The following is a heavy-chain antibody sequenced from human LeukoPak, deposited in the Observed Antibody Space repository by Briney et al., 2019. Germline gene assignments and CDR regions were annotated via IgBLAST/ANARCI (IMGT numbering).Heavy chain of an antibody. Sequence: GRSLRLSCAASGFTFSSYAMSWVRQAPGKGLEWVSAISGSGGSTYYADSVKGRFTISRDNSKNTLYLQMNSLRAEDTAVYYCAKACSSTSCYDPWGQGTLVTVSS. CDR1: GFTFSSYA. CDR3: AKACSSTSCYDP. CDR2: ISGSGGST. J-gene: IGHJ5*02. V-gene: IGHV3-23*01. D-gene: IGHD2-2*01.